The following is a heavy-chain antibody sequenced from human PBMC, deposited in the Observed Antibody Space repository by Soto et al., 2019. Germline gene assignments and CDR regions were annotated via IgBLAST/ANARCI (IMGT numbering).Heavy chain of an antibody. J-gene: IGHJ4*02. CDR3: AYIWDGSGSYPFDY. CDR2: ISGSGGST. D-gene: IGHD3-10*01. V-gene: IGHV3-23*01. Sequence: GGSLRLSCAASGFTFSSYAMSWVRQAPGKGLEWVSAISGSGGSTYYADSVKGRFTISRDNSKNTLYLQMNSLRAEDTAVYYCAYIWDGSGSYPFDYWGKGTLVTVAS. CDR1: GFTFSSYA.